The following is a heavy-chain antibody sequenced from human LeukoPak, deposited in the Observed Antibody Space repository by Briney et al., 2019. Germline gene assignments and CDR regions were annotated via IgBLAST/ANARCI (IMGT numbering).Heavy chain of an antibody. D-gene: IGHD6-13*01. V-gene: IGHV3-23*01. CDR3: ARGVGGGIAAAVTDY. Sequence: GGSLRLSCAASGFTVSSNYMSWVRQAPGKGLEWVSAISGSGGSTYYADSVKGRFTISRDNSKNTLYLQMNSLRAEDTAVYYCARGVGGGIAAAVTDYWGQGTLVTVSS. J-gene: IGHJ4*02. CDR2: ISGSGGST. CDR1: GFTVSSNY.